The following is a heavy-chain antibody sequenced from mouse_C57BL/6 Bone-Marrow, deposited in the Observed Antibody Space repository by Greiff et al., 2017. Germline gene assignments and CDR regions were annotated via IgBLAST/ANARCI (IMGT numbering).Heavy chain of an antibody. D-gene: IGHD4-1*01. CDR3: ARLWDGFAY. CDR1: GFTFSSYG. J-gene: IGHJ3*01. V-gene: IGHV5-6*01. Sequence: DVQLQESGGDLVKPGGSLKLSCAASGFTFSSYGMSWVRQTPDKRLEWVATISSGGSYTYYPDSVKGRFTISRDNAKNTLYLQMSSLKSEDTAMYYCARLWDGFAYWGQGTLVTVSA. CDR2: ISSGGSYT.